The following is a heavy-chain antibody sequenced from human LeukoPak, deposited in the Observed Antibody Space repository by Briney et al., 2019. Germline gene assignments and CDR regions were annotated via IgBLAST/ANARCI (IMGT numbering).Heavy chain of an antibody. CDR2: IYPGDSDT. Sequence: GESLKISCKGSGYSFASYWIGWVRQMPGKGLEWMGIIYPGDSDTRYSPSFQGQVTISADKSISTAYLQWSSLKASDTAMYYCARRGHYYDSSGYYPVYYFDYWGQGTLVTVSS. J-gene: IGHJ4*02. V-gene: IGHV5-51*01. CDR3: ARRGHYYDSSGYYPVYYFDY. CDR1: GYSFASYW. D-gene: IGHD3-22*01.